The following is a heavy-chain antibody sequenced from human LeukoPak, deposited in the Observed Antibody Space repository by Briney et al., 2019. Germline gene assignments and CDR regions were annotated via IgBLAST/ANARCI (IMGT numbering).Heavy chain of an antibody. Sequence: SGGSLRPSCAASGFTLHSYNMFWVRQTPGNGLEWVAVFSYDGNHIDYSASVRGRFTISRDLSKNTLYLQMNSVRDEDTAIYYCARDRVQIWLYVGTFDTWGQGTLVTVSS. D-gene: IGHD5-18*01. CDR2: FSYDGNHI. CDR3: ARDRVQIWLYVGTFDT. V-gene: IGHV3-30-3*01. J-gene: IGHJ4*02. CDR1: GFTLHSYN.